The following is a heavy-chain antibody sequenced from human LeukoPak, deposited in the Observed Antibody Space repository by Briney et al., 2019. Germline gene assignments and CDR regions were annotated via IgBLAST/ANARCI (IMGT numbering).Heavy chain of an antibody. CDR1: GYTFTGYY. CDR3: AREVVVITYYFDY. Sequence: ASVKVSCKASGYTFTGYYMHWVRQAPGQGLEWMGWINPNSGGTNYAQKFQGRVTMTRDTSISTAYMELSRLRSDDTAVYYCAREVVVITYYFDYRGQGTLVTVSS. J-gene: IGHJ4*02. V-gene: IGHV1-2*02. D-gene: IGHD3-22*01. CDR2: INPNSGGT.